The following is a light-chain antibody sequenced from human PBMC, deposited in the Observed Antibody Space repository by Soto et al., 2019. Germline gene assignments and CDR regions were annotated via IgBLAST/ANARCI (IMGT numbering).Light chain of an antibody. Sequence: QMTQSPSALSASVVDRVTSTCLASLDIGSDLSWYQQKPGKAPTLLIYAASNLQSGVPSRFRGSRSGTEFTLTVSSLQPEDFATYYCLQDHDDSWTFGQGTKVDIK. CDR1: LDIGSD. V-gene: IGKV1-6*02. CDR3: LQDHDDSWT. J-gene: IGKJ1*01. CDR2: AAS.